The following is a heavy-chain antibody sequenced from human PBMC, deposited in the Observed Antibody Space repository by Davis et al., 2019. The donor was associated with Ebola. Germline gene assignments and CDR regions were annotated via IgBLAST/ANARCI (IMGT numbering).Heavy chain of an antibody. V-gene: IGHV3-23*01. Sequence: GESLKISCAASGFTFSDYVMSWVRQAPGKGLEWVSGISGSGSDIYYADSVKGRFTISRDNSKNTLYLQMNGLRVDDTAIYYCAKDTPNIWFDVWGQGTMVAVSS. CDR3: AKDTPNIWFDV. D-gene: IGHD2-15*01. CDR1: GFTFSDYV. J-gene: IGHJ3*01. CDR2: ISGSGSDI.